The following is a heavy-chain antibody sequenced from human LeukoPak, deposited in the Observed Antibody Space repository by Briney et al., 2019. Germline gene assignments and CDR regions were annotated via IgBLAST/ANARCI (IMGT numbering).Heavy chain of an antibody. V-gene: IGHV4-59*03. CDR1: AGSFSPAH. D-gene: IGHD3-10*01. CDR2: ICDNGNT. J-gene: IGHJ4*02. CDR3: TTGRDPYKTGH. Sequence: SETLSLTCTFSAGSFSPAHWSWIRQPPGKGLEWIGVICDNGNTDYNPSLKSRVTISVDTSKSQFSLKLNSLAAADTAVYYCTTGRDPYKTGHWGQGTLVTVSS.